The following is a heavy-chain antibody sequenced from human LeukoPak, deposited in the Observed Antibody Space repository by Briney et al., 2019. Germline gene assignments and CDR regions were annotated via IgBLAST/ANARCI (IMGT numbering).Heavy chain of an antibody. CDR2: SNSDESTT. J-gene: IGHJ5*02. V-gene: IGHV3-74*03. CDR3: VREDSRGWSYNWLDA. CDR1: GYTFTSYW. D-gene: IGHD6-19*01. Sequence: ASVKVSCKASGYTFTSYWMHWVRQAPGPGLVWVSRSNSDESTTTYANSVTCRFTISRDNAKNTLYLQMNSLRAEDTAVYYCVREDSRGWSYNWLDAWGQGTLGTVSS.